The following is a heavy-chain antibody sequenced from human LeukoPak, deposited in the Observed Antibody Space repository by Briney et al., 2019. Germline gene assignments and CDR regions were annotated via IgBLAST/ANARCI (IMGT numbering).Heavy chain of an antibody. V-gene: IGHV1-46*01. J-gene: IGHJ4*02. CDR1: GGTFSSYA. CDR3: ARDIAVAGSVYYFDY. D-gene: IGHD6-19*01. CDR2: INPSGGST. Sequence: ASVKVSCKASGGTFSSYAISWVRQAPGQGLEWMGMINPSGGSTSYAQKFQGRVTMTRDTSTSTVYMELSSLKSEDTAVYYCARDIAVAGSVYYFDYWGQGTLVTVSS.